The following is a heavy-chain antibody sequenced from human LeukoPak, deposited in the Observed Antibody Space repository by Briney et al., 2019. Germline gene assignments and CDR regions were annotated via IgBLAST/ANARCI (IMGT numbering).Heavy chain of an antibody. Sequence: GGSLRLSCAASGFTFSNYWMSWVRQAPGKGLEWVANIKPDGSEEFYVDSVKGRFSISRDNAKNSLYLQMNSLRGEDTAVYYCAKERAYGAFDFWGQGTKVTVSS. CDR1: GFTFSNYW. CDR2: IKPDGSEE. V-gene: IGHV3-7*05. D-gene: IGHD3-16*01. CDR3: AKERAYGAFDF. J-gene: IGHJ3*01.